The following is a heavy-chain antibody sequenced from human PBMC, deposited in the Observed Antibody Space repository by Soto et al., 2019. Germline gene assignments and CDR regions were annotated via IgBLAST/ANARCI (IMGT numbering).Heavy chain of an antibody. V-gene: IGHV3-30*03. Sequence: QVQLVESGGGVVQPGGSLRLSCAASGFTFSGYGMHWVRQSPGEGLEWVAILANDGSYQYYAESVKGRFTISRDNSKNTLYLQMDSLRPEDRAVYYCARSIGGSSYYPPDYWGQGTLVNVSS. CDR2: LANDGSYQ. CDR1: GFTFSGYG. CDR3: ARSIGGSSYYPPDY. D-gene: IGHD2-15*01. J-gene: IGHJ4*02.